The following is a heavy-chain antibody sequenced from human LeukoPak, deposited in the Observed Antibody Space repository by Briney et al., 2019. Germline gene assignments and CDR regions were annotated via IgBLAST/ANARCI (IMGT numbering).Heavy chain of an antibody. J-gene: IGHJ5*02. D-gene: IGHD3-3*01. CDR2: INHSGNT. V-gene: IGHV4-34*01. CDR3: ARGHRDNTYYDFWSGYYTRNWFDP. CDR1: GGSFSDDY. Sequence: SETLSLTCAVYGGSFSDDYWSWIRQPPGKGLEYIGEINHSGNTNYNPSLKSRVSISVDTSKNQFSLKLSSVTAADTAVYYCARGHRDNTYYDFWSGYYTRNWFDPWGQGTLVTVSS.